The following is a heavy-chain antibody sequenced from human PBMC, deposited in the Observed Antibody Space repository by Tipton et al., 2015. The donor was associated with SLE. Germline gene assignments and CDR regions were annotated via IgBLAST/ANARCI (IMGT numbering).Heavy chain of an antibody. J-gene: IGHJ4*02. V-gene: IGHV3-21*03. CDR2: ISSSSSQK. Sequence: SLRLSCAASGFNFRTYRMNWVRQAPGKGLEWVSSISSSSSQKYYADSVKGRFTISRDNAKNSLFLQLNSLRAEDTGVYYCARDQDEGYDPWDPFEDYWGQGTLVTVSS. CDR3: ARDQDEGYDPWDPFEDY. CDR1: GFNFRTYR. D-gene: IGHD3-3*01.